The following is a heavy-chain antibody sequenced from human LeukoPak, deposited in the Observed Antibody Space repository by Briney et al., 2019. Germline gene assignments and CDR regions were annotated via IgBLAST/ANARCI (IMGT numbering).Heavy chain of an antibody. Sequence: SETLSLTCTVSGGSISRGGYYWNWIRELPREDLEWIGYFYYSRTTSYNPSLKSRATISVDTSNNQFSLKLSSVTAADTAVYYCARGDYGLYFFDSWGRGTLVTVSS. J-gene: IGHJ4*02. CDR3: ARGDYGLYFFDS. CDR2: FYYSRTT. V-gene: IGHV4-31*03. CDR1: GGSISRGGYY. D-gene: IGHD4-17*01.